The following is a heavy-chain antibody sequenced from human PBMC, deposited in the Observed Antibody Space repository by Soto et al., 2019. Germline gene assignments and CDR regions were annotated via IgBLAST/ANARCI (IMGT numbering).Heavy chain of an antibody. CDR3: ARGPIYGDPRDPHLDY. J-gene: IGHJ4*02. D-gene: IGHD4-17*01. V-gene: IGHV3-30*03. CDR2: ISYDGSNK. CDR1: GFTFSSYG. Sequence: GGSLRLSCAASGFTFSSYGMHWVRQAPGKGLEWVAVISYDGSNKYYADSVKGRFTISRDNSKNTLYLQMNSLRAEDTAVYYCARGPIYGDPRDPHLDYWGQGTLVTVSS.